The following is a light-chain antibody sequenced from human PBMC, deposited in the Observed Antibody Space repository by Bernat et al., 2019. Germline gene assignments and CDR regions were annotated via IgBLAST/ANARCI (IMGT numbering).Light chain of an antibody. J-gene: IGLJ3*02. CDR1: KIGSKS. CDR2: DEA. V-gene: IGLV3-21*03. CDR3: QVWDSACHHWV. Sequence: YVLTQPPSVSVAPGKTATIACGGNKIGSKSVHWYQQKPTQAPVLVLYDEADRPSGVPDRFTGTNSGNTATLTISRVEAGDEADYYCQVWDSACHHWVFGGGTTLTVL.